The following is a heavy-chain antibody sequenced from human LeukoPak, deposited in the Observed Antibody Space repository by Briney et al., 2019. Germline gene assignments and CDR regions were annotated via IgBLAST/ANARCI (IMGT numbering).Heavy chain of an antibody. CDR1: GFTFSSCS. Sequence: GGSLRLSCAASGFTFSSCSMNWVRQAPGKGLEWVSYISSSSSTIYYADSVKGRFTISRDNVKNSLYLQMHSLRAEDTAVYYCATAGRYGAGTPVYWGQGTLVTVSS. J-gene: IGHJ4*02. D-gene: IGHD3-10*01. CDR3: ATAGRYGAGTPVY. V-gene: IGHV3-48*04. CDR2: ISSSSSTI.